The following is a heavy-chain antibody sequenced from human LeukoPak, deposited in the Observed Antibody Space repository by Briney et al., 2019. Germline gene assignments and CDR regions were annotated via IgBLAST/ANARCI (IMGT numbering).Heavy chain of an antibody. CDR2: IHYSGST. D-gene: IGHD4-17*01. CDR1: GGSISGYY. J-gene: IGHJ4*02. V-gene: IGHV4-59*08. Sequence: SETLSLTCAVSGGSISGYYWNWIRQPPGKELEWIGNIHYSGSTNYNPSLKSRVTITVDTSKNQFSLKLNSVTAADTAVYYCVRTGEVTTVCDSWGQGNLVTVSS. CDR3: VRTGEVTTVCDS.